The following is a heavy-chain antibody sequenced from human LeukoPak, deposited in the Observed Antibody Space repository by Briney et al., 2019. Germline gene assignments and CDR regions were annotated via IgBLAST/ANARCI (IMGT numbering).Heavy chain of an antibody. D-gene: IGHD3-16*01. Sequence: PSETLSLTCTVSGASISSYYWSWIRQPPGKGLEWIGYIYYSGSTNYNPSLKSRVTMSVDTSKNQFSLKLNSVTAADTAVYYCARGNLMGNWFDPWGQGTLVTVSS. CDR1: GASISSYY. CDR2: IYYSGST. J-gene: IGHJ5*02. CDR3: ARGNLMGNWFDP. V-gene: IGHV4-59*01.